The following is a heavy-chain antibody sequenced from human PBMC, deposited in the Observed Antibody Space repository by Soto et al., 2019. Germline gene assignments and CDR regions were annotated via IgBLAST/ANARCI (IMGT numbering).Heavy chain of an antibody. Sequence: ASVKVSCKASGYAFSAYAIHWVRQAPGQSLEWMGWINPDNGDTKSSQKFQGRVTITRDTSASTVHMELNSLKSEDMAVYYCARRLKGDFSNGLEVWGQGTTVTVSS. CDR2: INPDNGDT. D-gene: IGHD3-16*01. CDR1: GYAFSAYA. V-gene: IGHV1-3*01. CDR3: ARRLKGDFSNGLEV. J-gene: IGHJ6*02.